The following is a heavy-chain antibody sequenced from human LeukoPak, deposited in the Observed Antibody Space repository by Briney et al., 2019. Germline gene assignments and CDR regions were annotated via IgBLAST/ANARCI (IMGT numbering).Heavy chain of an antibody. CDR3: ARDRGSSSWFADY. D-gene: IGHD6-13*01. V-gene: IGHV3-30-3*01. Sequence: GGSLRLSCAASGFTFNSYAMHWVRQAPGKGLQWVAIISFDGSNKYYADSVKGQFTISRDTSKNTLYLQMNSLRPEDTAVYFCARDRGSSSWFADYWGQGTLVTVSS. CDR1: GFTFNSYA. CDR2: ISFDGSNK. J-gene: IGHJ4*02.